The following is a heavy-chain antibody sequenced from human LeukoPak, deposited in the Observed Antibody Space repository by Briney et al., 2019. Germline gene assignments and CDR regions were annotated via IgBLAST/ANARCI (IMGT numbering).Heavy chain of an antibody. CDR3: AKDSYDFWSGYSGPFDS. Sequence: GESLRLSCAASGFTFSNYAVTWVRQAPGKGLEWVSLISASGGSTYYADSVKGRFTASRDNSKNTLYLQMNSLRVEDTAIYYCAKDSYDFWSGYSGPFDSWGQGILVTVSS. J-gene: IGHJ5*01. D-gene: IGHD3-3*01. CDR2: ISASGGST. CDR1: GFTFSNYA. V-gene: IGHV3-23*01.